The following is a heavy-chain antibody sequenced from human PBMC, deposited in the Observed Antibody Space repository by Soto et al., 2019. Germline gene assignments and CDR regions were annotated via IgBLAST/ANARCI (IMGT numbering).Heavy chain of an antibody. J-gene: IGHJ4*02. CDR2: ISYDGSNK. Sequence: GGSLRLSCAASGFTFSSYGMHWVRQAPGKGLEWVAVISYDGSNKYYADSVKGRFTISRDNSKNTLYLQMNSLRAEDTAVYYCAKDLYSSSWRYFDYWGQGTLVTVSS. CDR1: GFTFSSYG. D-gene: IGHD6-13*01. CDR3: AKDLYSSSWRYFDY. V-gene: IGHV3-30*18.